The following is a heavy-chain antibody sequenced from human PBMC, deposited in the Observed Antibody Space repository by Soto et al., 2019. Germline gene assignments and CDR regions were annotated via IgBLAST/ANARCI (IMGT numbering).Heavy chain of an antibody. D-gene: IGHD2-8*01. CDR1: GFTFSSYA. J-gene: IGHJ4*02. V-gene: IGHV3-30-3*01. CDR3: ARDLAKYCTNGVCSYYFDY. Sequence: VQLVESGGGVVQPGRSLRLSCAASGFTFSSYAMHWVRQAPGKGLEWVAVISYDGSNKYYADSVKGRFTISRDNSKNTLYLQMNSLRAEDTAVYYCARDLAKYCTNGVCSYYFDYWGQGTLVTVSS. CDR2: ISYDGSNK.